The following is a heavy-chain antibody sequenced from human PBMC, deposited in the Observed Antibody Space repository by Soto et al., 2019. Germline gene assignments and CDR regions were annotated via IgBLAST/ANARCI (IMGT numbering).Heavy chain of an antibody. CDR2: MNPNSGNT. Sequence: ASVKVSCKASGYTFTSYDINWVRQATGQGLEWMGWMNPNSGNTGYAQKFQGRVTITRDTSASTAYMELSSLRSEDTAVYYCARAGPTVVFDYWGQGTLVTVSS. J-gene: IGHJ4*02. CDR1: GYTFTSYD. V-gene: IGHV1-8*01. D-gene: IGHD3-22*01. CDR3: ARAGPTVVFDY.